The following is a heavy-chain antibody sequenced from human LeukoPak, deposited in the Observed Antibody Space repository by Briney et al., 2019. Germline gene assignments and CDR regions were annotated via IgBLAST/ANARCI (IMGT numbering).Heavy chain of an antibody. CDR1: GGSIRSSSYY. J-gene: IGHJ4*02. D-gene: IGHD1-26*01. CDR3: ARVLVGAFDY. Sequence: PSETLSLTCTVSGGSIRSSSYYWSWIRQPPGKGLEWIGEINHSGSTNYNPSLKSRVTISVDTSKNQFSLKLSSVTAADTAVYYCARVLVGAFDYWGQGTLVTVSS. V-gene: IGHV4-39*07. CDR2: INHSGST.